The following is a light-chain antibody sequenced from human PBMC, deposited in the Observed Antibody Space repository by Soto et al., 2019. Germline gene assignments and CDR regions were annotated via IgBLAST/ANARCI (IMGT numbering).Light chain of an antibody. V-gene: IGKV3-11*01. CDR2: DAS. J-gene: IGKJ4*01. Sequence: EIVLTQSPATLSLSSGERATLSCRASQSISTNLAWYQQHRGQPPRLLIYDASNRATCIPARFSGSGFGTDVTLTISSLQPEDFAVYYCQHSSKLPPLTFGGGTTVEMK. CDR1: QSISTN. CDR3: QHSSKLPPLT.